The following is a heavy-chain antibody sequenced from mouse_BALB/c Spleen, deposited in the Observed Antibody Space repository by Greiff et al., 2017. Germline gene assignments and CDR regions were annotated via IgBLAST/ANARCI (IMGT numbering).Heavy chain of an antibody. CDR3: ARLSTIEAMDY. D-gene: IGHD2-12*01. CDR1: GYTFTSYW. V-gene: IGHV1-87*01. CDR2: IYPGDGDT. J-gene: IGHJ4*01. Sequence: VQLQQSGAELARPGASVKLSCKASGYTFTSYWMQWVKQRPGQGLEWIGAIYPGDGDTRYTQKFKGKATLTADKSSSTAYMQLSSLASEDSAVYYCARLSTIEAMDYWGQGTSVTVSS.